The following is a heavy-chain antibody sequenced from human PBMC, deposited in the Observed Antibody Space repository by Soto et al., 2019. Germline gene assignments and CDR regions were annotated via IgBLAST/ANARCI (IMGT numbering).Heavy chain of an antibody. CDR3: PRHSSGWYFLRGLDY. Sequence: GESLKISCKGSGYSFTSYWIGWVRQMPGKGLEWMGIIYPGDSDTRYSPSFQGQVTISADKSISTAYLQWSSLKASDTAMYYCPRHSSGWYFLRGLDYWGQGTLVTVSS. V-gene: IGHV5-51*01. D-gene: IGHD6-19*01. CDR2: IYPGDSDT. J-gene: IGHJ4*02. CDR1: GYSFTSYW.